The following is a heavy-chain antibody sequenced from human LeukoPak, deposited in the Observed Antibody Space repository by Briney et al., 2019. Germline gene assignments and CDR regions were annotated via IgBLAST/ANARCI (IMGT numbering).Heavy chain of an antibody. CDR2: INHSGST. V-gene: IGHV4-34*01. D-gene: IGHD3-10*01. Sequence: SETLSLTCAVYGGSFSGYYWSWIRQPPGKGLEWIGEINHSGSTNYNPSLKSRVTISVDTSKNQFSLKLSSATAADTAVYYCARDLVRDAFDIWGQGTMVTVSS. CDR1: GGSFSGYY. J-gene: IGHJ3*02. CDR3: ARDLVRDAFDI.